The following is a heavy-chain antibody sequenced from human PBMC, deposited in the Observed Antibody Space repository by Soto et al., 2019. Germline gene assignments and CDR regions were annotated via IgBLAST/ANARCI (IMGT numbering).Heavy chain of an antibody. D-gene: IGHD3-10*01. CDR3: AGDYGSGSSNPFGP. J-gene: IGHJ4*02. Sequence: PGGSLRLSCAASGFPFGSYAMSWVRQAPGKGLEWVSSITISGGTTYYADSVKGRFTISRDNSKDRLYLQMNSLRGEDTALYYCAGDYGSGSSNPFGPWGQGTLVTVSS. CDR1: GFPFGSYA. CDR2: ITISGGTT. V-gene: IGHV3-23*01.